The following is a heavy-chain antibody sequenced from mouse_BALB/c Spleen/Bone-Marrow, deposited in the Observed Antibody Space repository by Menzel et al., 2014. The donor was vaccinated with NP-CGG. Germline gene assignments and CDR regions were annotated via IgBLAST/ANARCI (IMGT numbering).Heavy chain of an antibody. CDR1: GYTFTIYY. J-gene: IGHJ3*01. D-gene: IGHD3-2*01. CDR2: INPSNGGT. CDR3: TRNGPDSSGYPAWFAY. Sequence: QVQLKQSGAELVKPGASVKLSCKASGYTFTIYYMFWVKQRPGQGLEWIGEINPSNGGTNFNEKFKSKATLTVDKSSSTAYMQLSSLTSEDSAAYYCTRNGPDSSGYPAWFAYWGQGTLVTVSA. V-gene: IGHV1S81*02.